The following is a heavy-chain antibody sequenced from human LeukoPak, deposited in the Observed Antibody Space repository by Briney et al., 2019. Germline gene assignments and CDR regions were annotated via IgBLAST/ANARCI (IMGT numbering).Heavy chain of an antibody. J-gene: IGHJ3*02. D-gene: IGHD3-22*01. CDR3: AKVLYDSSGYYDAFDI. CDR1: GFTFDDYA. V-gene: IGHV3-9*01. CDR2: ISWNSGSI. Sequence: PGGSLRLSCAASGFTFDDYAMHWVRQAPGKGLEWVSGISWNSGSIGYADSVKGRFTISRDNAKNSLYLQMNSLRAEDTALYYCAKVLYDSSGYYDAFDIWGQGTMVTVSS.